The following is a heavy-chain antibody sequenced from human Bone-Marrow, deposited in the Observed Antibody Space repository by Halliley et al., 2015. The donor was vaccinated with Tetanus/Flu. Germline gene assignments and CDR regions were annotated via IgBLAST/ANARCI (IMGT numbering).Heavy chain of an antibody. J-gene: IGHJ5*02. Sequence: IAYFYNSGGPNYNPSLQSRVTISVDTSKNQFSLKLSSVTAADTAVYYCARGNTPLSRDWFDPWGQGILVSVSS. D-gene: IGHD5-18*01. V-gene: IGHV4-59*09. CDR3: ARGNTPLSRDWFDP. CDR2: FYNSGGP.